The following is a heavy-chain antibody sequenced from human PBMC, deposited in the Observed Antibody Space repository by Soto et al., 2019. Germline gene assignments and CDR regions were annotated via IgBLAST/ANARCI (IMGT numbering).Heavy chain of an antibody. CDR3: AGSHNYYGMDV. CDR1: GDSVSSNIAA. Sequence: SQTLSLTCAISGDSVSSNIAAWNWIRQSPSRGLEWLGRTYSRRSKWFNEYAGSMKSRATINPDTSKNQFSLQVNSVTPEDTAVYFCAGSHNYYGMDVWGQGTTVTVSS. CDR2: TYSRRSKWFN. V-gene: IGHV6-1*01. J-gene: IGHJ6*02. D-gene: IGHD3-10*01.